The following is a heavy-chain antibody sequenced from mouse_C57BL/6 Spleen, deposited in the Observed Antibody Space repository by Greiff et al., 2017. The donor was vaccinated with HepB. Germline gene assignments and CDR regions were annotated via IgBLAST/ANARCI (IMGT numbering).Heavy chain of an antibody. D-gene: IGHD1-1*01. J-gene: IGHJ3*01. V-gene: IGHV1-15*01. CDR3: TRGRDGSSSWFAY. CDR1: GYTFTDYE. Sequence: QVQLKQSGAELVRPGASVTLSCKASGYTFTDYEMHWVKQTPVHGLEWIGAIDPETGGTAYNQKFKGKAILTADKSSSTAYMELRSLTSEDSAVYYCTRGRDGSSSWFAYWGQGTLVTVSA. CDR2: IDPETGGT.